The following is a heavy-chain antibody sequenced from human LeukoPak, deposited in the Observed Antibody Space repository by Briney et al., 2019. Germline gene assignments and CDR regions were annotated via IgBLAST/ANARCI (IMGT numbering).Heavy chain of an antibody. D-gene: IGHD2-15*01. J-gene: IGHJ3*02. CDR2: ISGSGGST. CDR1: GFTFSSYA. CDR3: AHILVVVAATSRDAFDI. V-gene: IGHV3-23*01. Sequence: GGSLRLSCAASGFTFSSYAMSWVRQAPGKGLEWVSAISGSGGSTYYADSVKGRFTISRDNSKNTLYLQMNSLRAEDTAVYYCAHILVVVAATSRDAFDIWGQGTMVTVSS.